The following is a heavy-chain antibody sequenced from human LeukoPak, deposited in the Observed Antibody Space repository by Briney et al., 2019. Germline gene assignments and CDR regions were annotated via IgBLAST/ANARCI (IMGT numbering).Heavy chain of an antibody. D-gene: IGHD2-15*01. Sequence: GGSLRLSCAASGFTFSSYAMSWVRQAPGKGLEWVSAISGSGNSTYYADSVKGRFTISRDNSKNTLYLQMNSLRAEDTAVYYCAKADIVVVVAAHRFDYWGQGTLVAVSS. CDR3: AKADIVVVVAAHRFDY. J-gene: IGHJ4*02. CDR1: GFTFSSYA. CDR2: ISGSGNST. V-gene: IGHV3-23*01.